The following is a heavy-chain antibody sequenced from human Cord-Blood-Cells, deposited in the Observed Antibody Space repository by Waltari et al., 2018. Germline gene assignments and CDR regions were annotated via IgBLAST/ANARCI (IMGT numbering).Heavy chain of an antibody. CDR3: ARTGDYVWGSYRYAFDI. V-gene: IGHV1-2*02. D-gene: IGHD3-16*02. CDR2: INPNSGGT. Sequence: QVQLVQSGAAVKKPGASVKVSCKASGYTFTGYYMHWVRQAPGQGLEWMGWINPNSGGTNYAQKFQGRVTMTRDTSISTAYMELSRLRSDDTAVYYCARTGDYVWGSYRYAFDIWGQGTMVTVSS. J-gene: IGHJ3*02. CDR1: GYTFTGYY.